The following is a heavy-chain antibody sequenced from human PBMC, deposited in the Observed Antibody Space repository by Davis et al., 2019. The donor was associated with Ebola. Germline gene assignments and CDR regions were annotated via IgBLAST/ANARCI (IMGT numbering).Heavy chain of an antibody. J-gene: IGHJ4*02. CDR3: ARAQFPTTSDH. V-gene: IGHV1-2*06. CDR1: GYTFTDYY. CDR2: IYPFNGAT. Sequence: AASVKVSCKASGYTFTDYYLHWVRQAPGQGLEWMGRIYPFNGATNFADNFQGRVTMTTDTSTSTAYMEVGSLRSDDTAVYYCARAQFPTTSDHWGQGTLVTVSS. D-gene: IGHD1-1*01.